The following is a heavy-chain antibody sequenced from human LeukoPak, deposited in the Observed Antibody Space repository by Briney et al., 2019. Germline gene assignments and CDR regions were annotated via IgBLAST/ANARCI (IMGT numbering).Heavy chain of an antibody. V-gene: IGHV3-33*01. J-gene: IGHJ4*02. CDR1: GFTFSSYG. CDR2: IWYDGSNK. CDR3: AREAHYYGSGSYYNQFDY. Sequence: TGRSLRLSCAASGFTFSSYGMHWVRQAPGKGLEWVAVIWYDGSNKYYADSVKGRFTISRDNSKNTLYLQMNSLRAKDTAVYYCAREAHYYGSGSYYNQFDYWGQGTLVTVSS. D-gene: IGHD3-10*01.